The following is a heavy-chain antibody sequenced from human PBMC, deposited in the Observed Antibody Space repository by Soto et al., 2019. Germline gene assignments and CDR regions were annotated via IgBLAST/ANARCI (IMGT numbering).Heavy chain of an antibody. J-gene: IGHJ4*02. CDR3: ALVGPRNYYDSSGYYYYFDY. CDR2: IYYIGST. Sequence: SETLSLTCTVSGGSISSGGYYWSWIHQHPEKGLVWIGYIYYIGSTYYNPSLKSRVTISVDTSKNQFSLKLSSVTAADTAVYYCALVGPRNYYDSSGYYYYFDYWGQGTLVTVSS. CDR1: GGSISSGGYY. V-gene: IGHV4-31*03. D-gene: IGHD3-22*01.